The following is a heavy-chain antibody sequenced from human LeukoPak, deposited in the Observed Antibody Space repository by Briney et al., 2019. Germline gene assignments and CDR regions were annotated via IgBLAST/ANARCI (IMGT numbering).Heavy chain of an antibody. J-gene: IGHJ4*02. CDR3: ASPAIVGATAHSYYFDY. CDR2: TIPILGIA. CDR1: GGTXSSYA. D-gene: IGHD1-26*01. V-gene: IGHV1-69*04. Sequence: ASVKVSCKASGGTXSSYAISWVRQAPGQGLEWMGRTIPILGIANYAQKSPGRVTITADKSTSTAYMQLSSLRSEDTAVYYCASPAIVGATAHSYYFDYWGQGTLVTVSS.